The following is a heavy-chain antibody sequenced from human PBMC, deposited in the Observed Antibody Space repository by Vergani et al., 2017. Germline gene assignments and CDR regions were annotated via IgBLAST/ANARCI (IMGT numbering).Heavy chain of an antibody. V-gene: IGHV4-59*01. CDR2: IYYSGST. Sequence: QVQLQESGPGLVKPSETLSLTFTVSGGPISRYYRSLIRQPSGKGLEWIGYIYYSGSTNYNPSLKSRVTISVDTSKNQFSLKLSSVTAADTAVYYCARTTIFGVLRWFDPWGQGTLVTVSS. CDR1: GGPISRYY. CDR3: ARTTIFGVLRWFDP. J-gene: IGHJ5*02. D-gene: IGHD3-3*01.